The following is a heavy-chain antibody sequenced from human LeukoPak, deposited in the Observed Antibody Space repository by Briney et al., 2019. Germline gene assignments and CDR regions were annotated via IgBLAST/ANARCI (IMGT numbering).Heavy chain of an antibody. D-gene: IGHD2-8*02. CDR3: AREGYCTAGVCSSGY. Sequence: HPGGSLRLSCAASGFTFSSYAMSWVRQAPGKGLEWVSGISGNGGSTYYADSVKGRFTISRDNSKNTLYLQVNSLRADDTAVYYCAREGYCTAGVCSSGYWGQGTLVTVSS. CDR1: GFTFSSYA. J-gene: IGHJ4*02. CDR2: ISGNGGST. V-gene: IGHV3-23*01.